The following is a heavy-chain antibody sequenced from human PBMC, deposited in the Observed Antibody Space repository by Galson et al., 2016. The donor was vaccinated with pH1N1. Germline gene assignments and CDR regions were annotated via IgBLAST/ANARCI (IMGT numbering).Heavy chain of an antibody. J-gene: IGHJ1*01. CDR1: GYSFTSYW. CDR2: ILPGDSDT. Sequence: QSGAEVKKPGESLKISCKGSGYSFTSYWIGWVRQMHGKGLEWMGIILPGDSDTRYSPSFQGQVSISADQYISNAYLQWSSLKASDTAMYYCGRLAAAGHSEYFQQWGQGTLVTVSS. D-gene: IGHD6-13*01. CDR3: GRLAAAGHSEYFQQ. V-gene: IGHV5-51*01.